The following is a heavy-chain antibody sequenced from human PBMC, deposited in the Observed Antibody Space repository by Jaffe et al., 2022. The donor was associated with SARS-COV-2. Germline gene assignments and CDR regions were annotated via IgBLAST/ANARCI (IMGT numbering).Heavy chain of an antibody. CDR1: GFTFSSYA. CDR3: VKSGARIAVATLDY. J-gene: IGHJ4*02. CDR2: ISSNGGSP. V-gene: IGHV3-64D*09. Sequence: EVQLMESGGGLVQPGGSLRLSCLASGFTFSSYAMHWVRQAPGKGLEFVSAISSNGGSPYYADSVQGRVTISRDNSKNTLYLQMTNLRSEDTAVYYCVKSGARIAVATLDYWGQGTLVTVSS. D-gene: IGHD6-19*01.